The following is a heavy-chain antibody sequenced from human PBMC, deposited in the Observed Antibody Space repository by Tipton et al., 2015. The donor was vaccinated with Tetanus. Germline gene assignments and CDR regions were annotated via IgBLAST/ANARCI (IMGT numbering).Heavy chain of an antibody. CDR1: GGTFTNYA. J-gene: IGHJ5*01. Sequence: QSGAEVKQPGSSVKVSCKASGGTFTNYALSWVRQAPGEGLEWVGGITPIFGTTNSAPKFQGRVTITADESTNTAYMELSSLRSEDTAVYYCARAPNRIARASDSWGQGPQITVSS. CDR3: ARAPNRIARASDS. V-gene: IGHV1-69*01. CDR2: ITPIFGTT. D-gene: IGHD1-14*01.